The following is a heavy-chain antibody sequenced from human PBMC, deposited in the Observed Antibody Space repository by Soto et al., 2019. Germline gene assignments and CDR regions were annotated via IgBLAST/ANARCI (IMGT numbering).Heavy chain of an antibody. CDR2: INYGGNT. CDR1: GGSISIDDYY. J-gene: IGHJ2*01. D-gene: IGHD4-17*01. Sequence: VQLQESGPALVKPSQTLSLNCTVSGGSISIDDYYWSWIRQHPGEGLEWMGYINYGGNTNYNPFLKSRVAVFVDTSNKNFVLRMNTVTAADTALNYWTRSRGYGDSWYFDLWGRGTVVTVSP. V-gene: IGHV4-31*03. CDR3: TRSRGYGDSWYFDL.